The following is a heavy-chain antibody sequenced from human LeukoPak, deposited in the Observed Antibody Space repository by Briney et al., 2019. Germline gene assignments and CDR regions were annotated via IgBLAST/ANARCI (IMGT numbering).Heavy chain of an antibody. D-gene: IGHD3-22*01. CDR3: TRDYYDNNNYYSPDALDI. Sequence: SETLSLTCSVSGDSISKYYWNWFRQPAGKGLEWIGRIYTSGSTNYNPSLKSRVTMSVDTSKNQFSLKLSSVTAADTAVYYCTRDYYDNNNYYSPDALDIWGQGAMVTVSS. J-gene: IGHJ3*02. CDR1: GDSISKYY. V-gene: IGHV4-4*07. CDR2: IYTSGST.